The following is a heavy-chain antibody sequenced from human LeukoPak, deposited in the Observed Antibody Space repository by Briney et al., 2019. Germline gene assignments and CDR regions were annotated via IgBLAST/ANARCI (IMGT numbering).Heavy chain of an antibody. CDR2: ISSSSTI. Sequence: GGSLRLSCAASGFTFSSYSMNWVRQAPGKGLEWVSYISSSSTIYYADSVKGRFTISRDNAKNSLYLQMNSLRDEDTAVYYCARVRLVHGGNSDVWGQGTMVTVSS. CDR1: GFTFSSYS. D-gene: IGHD4-23*01. CDR3: ARVRLVHGGNSDV. V-gene: IGHV3-48*02. J-gene: IGHJ3*01.